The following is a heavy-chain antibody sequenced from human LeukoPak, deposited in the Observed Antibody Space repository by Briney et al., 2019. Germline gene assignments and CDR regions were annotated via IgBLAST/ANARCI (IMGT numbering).Heavy chain of an antibody. CDR3: ARALVLMVYAPNWFDP. V-gene: IGHV1-46*01. CDR1: GYTFTGYY. Sequence: ASVKVSCKTSGYTFTGYYMHWVRQAPEQRLEWMGIINPSGGNTNYAQKFQGRVTMTRDTSTSTVYMELSSLKSEDTAVYYCARALVLMVYAPNWFDPWGQGTLVTVSS. D-gene: IGHD2-8*01. J-gene: IGHJ5*02. CDR2: INPSGGNT.